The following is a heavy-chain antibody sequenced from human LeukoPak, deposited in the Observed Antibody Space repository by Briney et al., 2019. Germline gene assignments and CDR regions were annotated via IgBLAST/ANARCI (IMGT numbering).Heavy chain of an antibody. CDR2: INHSGST. D-gene: IGHD3-10*01. V-gene: IGHV4-34*01. Sequence: SETLSLTCAVYGGSFSGYYWSWIRQPPGKGLEWIGEINHSGSTNYNPSLKSRVTISVDTSKNQSSLKLSSVTAADTAVYYCARRGLYGSGRSYYFDYWGQGTLVTVSS. CDR1: GGSFSGYY. CDR3: ARRGLYGSGRSYYFDY. J-gene: IGHJ4*02.